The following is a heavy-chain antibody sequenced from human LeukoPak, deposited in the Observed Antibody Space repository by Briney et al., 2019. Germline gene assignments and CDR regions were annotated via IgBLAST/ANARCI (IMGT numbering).Heavy chain of an antibody. D-gene: IGHD1-26*01. CDR1: GFTFSDYN. CDR3: ARDKIVGATKLDY. CDR2: ISRSGSTK. Sequence: GGSLRLSCAASGFTFSDYNMRWIRQAPGKGLEWVSSISRSGSTKYYADSVKGRFTISRDNAKNSLYLQMNSLRAEDTAVYYCARDKIVGATKLDYWGQGTLVTVSS. V-gene: IGHV3-11*04. J-gene: IGHJ4*02.